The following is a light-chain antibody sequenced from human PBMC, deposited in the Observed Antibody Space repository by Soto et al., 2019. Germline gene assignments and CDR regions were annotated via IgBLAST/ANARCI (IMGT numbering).Light chain of an antibody. Sequence: EVVLTQSPGTLSLSPGERATLSCRASQNVSSYVAWYQQKPGQSPRLLIYDASKRATGIPARFSGSGSGADFTLTISSLEPEDFALYYCQQRFFGPGTKVDIK. V-gene: IGKV3-11*01. CDR1: QNVSSY. CDR3: QQRF. CDR2: DAS. J-gene: IGKJ3*01.